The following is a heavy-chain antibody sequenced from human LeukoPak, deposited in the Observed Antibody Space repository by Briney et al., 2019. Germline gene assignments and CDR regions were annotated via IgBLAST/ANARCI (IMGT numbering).Heavy chain of an antibody. Sequence: ASVKVSCKASGGTFSSYAISWVRQAPGQGLEWMGWMNPNSGNTGYAQKFQGRVTMTRNTSISTAYMELSSLRSEDTAVYYCARGTGGESNLDYWGQGTLVTVSS. J-gene: IGHJ4*02. CDR3: ARGTGGESNLDY. CDR1: GGTFSSYA. D-gene: IGHD1-14*01. CDR2: MNPNSGNT. V-gene: IGHV1-8*02.